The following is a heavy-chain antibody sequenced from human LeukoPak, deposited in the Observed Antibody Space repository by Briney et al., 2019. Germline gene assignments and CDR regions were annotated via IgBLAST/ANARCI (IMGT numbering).Heavy chain of an antibody. Sequence: PSETLSLTCTVSGGSISSYYWSWIRQPPGKGLEWIGYIYYSGSTNYNPSLKSRVTISVDTSKNQFSLKLSSVTAADTAVYYCARETLHALDYWGQGTLVTVSS. J-gene: IGHJ4*02. CDR3: ARETLHALDY. V-gene: IGHV4-59*01. CDR1: GGSISSYY. D-gene: IGHD3-10*01. CDR2: IYYSGST.